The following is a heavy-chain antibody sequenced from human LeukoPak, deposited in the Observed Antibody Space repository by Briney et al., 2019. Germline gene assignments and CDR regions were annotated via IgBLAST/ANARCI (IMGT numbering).Heavy chain of an antibody. CDR1: GFTFSDYY. V-gene: IGHV3-11*04. CDR2: ISSSGNTI. CDR3: ARDESSSNDY. Sequence: PGGSLRLSCSASGFTFSDYYMCWLRQAPGKGLEWISYISSSGNTIYYADSVKGRFTVSRDNAKNSLFLQMNSLTADDTAVYYCARDESSSNDYWGQGTLVTVSS. J-gene: IGHJ4*02. D-gene: IGHD6-13*01.